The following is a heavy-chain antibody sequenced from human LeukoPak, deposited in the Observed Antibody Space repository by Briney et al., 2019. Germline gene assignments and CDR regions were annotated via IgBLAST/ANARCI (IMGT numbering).Heavy chain of an antibody. D-gene: IGHD3-10*01. CDR3: ARRKHVLWFGELSGAFDI. CDR1: GGSISSSSYY. V-gene: IGHV4-39*01. CDR2: IYYSGST. Sequence: PSETLSLTCTVSGGSISSSSYYWGWIRQPPGKGLEWIGSIYYSGSTYYNPSLKSRVTISVDTSKNQFSLKLSSVTAAVTAVYYCARRKHVLWFGELSGAFDIWGQGTMVTVSS. J-gene: IGHJ3*02.